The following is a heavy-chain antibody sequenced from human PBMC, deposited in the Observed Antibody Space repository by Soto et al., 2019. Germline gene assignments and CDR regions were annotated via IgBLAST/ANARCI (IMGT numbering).Heavy chain of an antibody. J-gene: IGHJ5*02. Sequence: SETLSLTCTVSGEPLSFGVYYWIWIRQHPGKVLDWVGYIYHTGKTYYNPSLESRLTMSVDTSQNQFPLKLRSVTAADTAVYYCPREGSSTANCIDPCGQGTMVTVSS. CDR2: IYHTGKT. CDR1: GEPLSFGVYY. V-gene: IGHV4-31*03. CDR3: PREGSSTANCIDP. D-gene: IGHD2-2*01.